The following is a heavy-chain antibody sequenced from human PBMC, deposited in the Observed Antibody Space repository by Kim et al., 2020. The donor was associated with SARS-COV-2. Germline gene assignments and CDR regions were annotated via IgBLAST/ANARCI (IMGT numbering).Heavy chain of an antibody. Sequence: GGSLRLSCAASGFTVSSNYMTWVRQAPGKGLEWVSVIYSGGTTDYADSVKGRFTISRDNSKNTLYLQMNSLRVEDTAVYYCARDPRKVGGSYWGPGTLVT. D-gene: IGHD3-10*01. CDR1: GFTVSSNY. CDR3: ARDPRKVGGSY. V-gene: IGHV3-66*01. CDR2: IYSGGTT. J-gene: IGHJ4*02.